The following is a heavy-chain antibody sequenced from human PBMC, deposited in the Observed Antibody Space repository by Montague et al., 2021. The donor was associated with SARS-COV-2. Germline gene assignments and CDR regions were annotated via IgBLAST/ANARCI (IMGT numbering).Heavy chain of an antibody. Sequence: PALVKPTQTLTLTCTFSGFSLISNGVGVSWIRQPPGKALEWLALIFWDDDKRYNSSLKNRLTVTKDTSKNQVVLTMTNMDPLDTGTYYCAHSLLFSSLGDLDSWGQGTLVTVAS. V-gene: IGHV2-5*02. D-gene: IGHD7-27*01. CDR1: GFSLISNGVG. J-gene: IGHJ4*02. CDR2: IFWDDDK. CDR3: AHSLLFSSLGDLDS.